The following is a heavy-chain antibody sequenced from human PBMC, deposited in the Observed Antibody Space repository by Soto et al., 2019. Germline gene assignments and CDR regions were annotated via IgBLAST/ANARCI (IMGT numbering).Heavy chain of an antibody. CDR1: GGSISSSSYY. Sequence: QLQLQESGPGLVKPSETLSLTCTVPGGSISSSSYYWCWIRQPPGKGLEWIGSMYYRGSTYHSGSPDSNPSIKSRVTISAETSNNQCSLKLSSVNAADTAVFYCAGSYYDFSTGPKWAAPYSFDSWGQGTLVTVSS. J-gene: IGHJ4*02. CDR3: AGSYYDFSTGPKWAAPYSFDS. CDR2: MYYRGST. D-gene: IGHD3-3*01. V-gene: IGHV4-39*01.